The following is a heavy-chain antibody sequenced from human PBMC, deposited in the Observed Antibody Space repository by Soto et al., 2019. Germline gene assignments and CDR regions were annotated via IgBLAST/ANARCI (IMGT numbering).Heavy chain of an antibody. CDR2: ISVSGGT. D-gene: IGHD6-25*01. CDR3: AKSLSAATSFDY. V-gene: IGHV3-23*01. Sequence: GWSLRLSCASSVFTFISYAMNWVRQAPGKGPEWVSHISVSGGTYYADSVKGRFTISRDNSKNTLFLQMNSLRAEDTAVYYCAKSLSAATSFDYWGQGTPVTVSS. J-gene: IGHJ4*02. CDR1: VFTFISYA.